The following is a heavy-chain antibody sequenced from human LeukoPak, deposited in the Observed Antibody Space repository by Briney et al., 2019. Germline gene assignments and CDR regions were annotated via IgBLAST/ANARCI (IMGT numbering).Heavy chain of an antibody. CDR3: ARVPVGSYSFDY. J-gene: IGHJ4*02. Sequence: GGSLRLSCAASGFTFSSYGMHWVRQAPGKGLEWVAFIRYDGSNKYYADSVKGRFTISRDNSKNTLYLHMNSLRAEDTAVYYCARVPVGSYSFDYWGQGTLVTVSS. V-gene: IGHV3-30*02. CDR2: IRYDGSNK. CDR1: GFTFSSYG. D-gene: IGHD1-26*01.